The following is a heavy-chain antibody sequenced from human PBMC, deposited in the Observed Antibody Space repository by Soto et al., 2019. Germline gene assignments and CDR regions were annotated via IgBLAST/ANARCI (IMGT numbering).Heavy chain of an antibody. J-gene: IGHJ5*01. D-gene: IGHD2-8*01. Sequence: SETLSLTCTVSGGSISSYYWSWIRQPPGKGLEWIGYMYKSESTYYNPSLKGRITISPDTSNNQLSLQLNSVTPDDTAVYYCARLIGNSWLDSWGQGTLVTVSS. CDR2: MYKSEST. CDR1: GGSISSYY. CDR3: ARLIGNSWLDS. V-gene: IGHV4-59*04.